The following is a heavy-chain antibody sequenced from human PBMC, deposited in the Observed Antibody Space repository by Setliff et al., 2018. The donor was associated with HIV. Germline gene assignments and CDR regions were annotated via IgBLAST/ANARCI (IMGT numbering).Heavy chain of an antibody. CDR2: ISSNGGST. J-gene: IGHJ5*02. V-gene: IGHV3-64*01. D-gene: IGHD6-19*01. Sequence: GGSLRLSCAVSGFTFCSYAMHWVRQAPGKGLEYVSTISSNGGSTYYANFVKGRFTISRDNSKNTLYLQMGSLRAEDMAVYYCARSNGQWLKNWFDPWGQGTLVTVSS. CDR3: ARSNGQWLKNWFDP. CDR1: GFTFCSYA.